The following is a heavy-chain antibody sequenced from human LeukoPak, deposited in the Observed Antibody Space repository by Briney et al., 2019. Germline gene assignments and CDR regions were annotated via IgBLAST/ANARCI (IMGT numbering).Heavy chain of an antibody. V-gene: IGHV1-2*02. Sequence: GASVKVSCKASGYTFTSYGISWVRQAPGQGLEWMGWINPNSGGTNYAQKFQGRVTMTRDTSISTAYMELSRLRSDDTAVYYCARGGRVETSKGDYWGQGTLVTVSS. CDR2: INPNSGGT. CDR3: ARGGRVETSKGDY. D-gene: IGHD3-16*01. J-gene: IGHJ4*02. CDR1: GYTFTSYG.